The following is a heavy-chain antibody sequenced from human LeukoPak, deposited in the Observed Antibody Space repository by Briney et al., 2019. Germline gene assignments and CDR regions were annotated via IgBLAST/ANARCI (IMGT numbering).Heavy chain of an antibody. D-gene: IGHD3-22*01. V-gene: IGHV4-59*08. Sequence: SETLSLTCTVSGGSISSYYWSWIRQPPGKGLEWIGYIYYSGSTNYNPSLKSRVTISVDTSKNQFSLKLSSVTAADTAVYYCARLDYYDSSGYFYGMDVWGQGTTDTVSS. CDR3: ARLDYYDSSGYFYGMDV. CDR2: IYYSGST. J-gene: IGHJ6*02. CDR1: GGSISSYY.